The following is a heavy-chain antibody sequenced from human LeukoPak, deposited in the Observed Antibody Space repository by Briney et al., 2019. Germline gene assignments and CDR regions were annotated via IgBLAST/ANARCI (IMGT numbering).Heavy chain of an antibody. J-gene: IGHJ6*02. CDR3: ATAVVVIHCYYGMGV. Sequence: ASVKVSCKASGGTFSSYAISWVRQAPGKGLEWMGGFDPEDGETIYAQKFQGRVTMTEDTSTDTAYMELSSLRSEDTAVYYCATAVVVIHCYYGMGVWGQGTTVTVSS. V-gene: IGHV1-24*01. CDR1: GGTFSSYA. D-gene: IGHD3-22*01. CDR2: FDPEDGET.